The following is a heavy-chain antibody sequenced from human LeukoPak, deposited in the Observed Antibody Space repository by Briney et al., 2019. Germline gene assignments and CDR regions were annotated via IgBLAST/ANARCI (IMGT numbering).Heavy chain of an antibody. Sequence: ASVKVSRKASGYTFTSYGISWVRQAPGQGLEWMGWISAYNGNTNYAQKLQGRVTMTTDTSTSTAYMELRSLRSDDTAVYYCARAPPSYSSSWSYYFDYWGQGTLVTVSS. V-gene: IGHV1-18*01. CDR1: GYTFTSYG. CDR2: ISAYNGNT. J-gene: IGHJ4*02. D-gene: IGHD6-13*01. CDR3: ARAPPSYSSSWSYYFDY.